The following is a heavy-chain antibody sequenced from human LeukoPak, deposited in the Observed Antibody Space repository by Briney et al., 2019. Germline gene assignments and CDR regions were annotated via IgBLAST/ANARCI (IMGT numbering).Heavy chain of an antibody. Sequence: ASVKVSCKASGDTFTSYAIRWVRQAPGQGLEWMGWINAYNGNTNYAQKLQGRVTMTTDTSTSTAYMELRRLRSDDTAVYYCARVLQVVRYFDWLQNYYYMDGWGKGTTVSNSS. D-gene: IGHD3-9*01. CDR3: ARVLQVVRYFDWLQNYYYMDG. CDR1: GDTFTSYA. J-gene: IGHJ6*03. V-gene: IGHV1-18*01. CDR2: INAYNGNT.